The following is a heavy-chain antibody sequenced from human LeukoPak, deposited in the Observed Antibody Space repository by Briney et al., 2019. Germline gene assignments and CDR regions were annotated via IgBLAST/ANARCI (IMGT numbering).Heavy chain of an antibody. CDR2: ISYDGSNK. D-gene: IGHD2-2*01. CDR1: GFTFSSYS. Sequence: GGSLRLSCAASGFTFSSYSMNWVRQAPGKGLEWVAVISYDGSNKYYADSVKGRFTISRDNSKNTLYLQMNSLRAEDTAVYYCARDRESSTSCQLDYWGQGTLVTVSS. V-gene: IGHV3-30*03. J-gene: IGHJ4*02. CDR3: ARDRESSTSCQLDY.